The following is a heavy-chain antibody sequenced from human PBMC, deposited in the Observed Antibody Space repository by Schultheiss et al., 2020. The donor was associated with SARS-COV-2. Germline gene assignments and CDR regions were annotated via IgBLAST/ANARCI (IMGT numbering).Heavy chain of an antibody. V-gene: IGHV4-61*02. D-gene: IGHD6-6*01. CDR3: ARDLGSSSYYYYYGMDV. J-gene: IGHJ6*02. Sequence: SETLSLTCTVSGGSISSGGYYWSWIRQPAGKGLEWIGRIYTSGSTNYNPSLKSRVTMSVDTSKNQFSLKLSSVTAADTAVYYCARDLGSSSYYYYYGMDVWGQGTTVTVSS. CDR1: GGSISSGGYY. CDR2: IYTSGST.